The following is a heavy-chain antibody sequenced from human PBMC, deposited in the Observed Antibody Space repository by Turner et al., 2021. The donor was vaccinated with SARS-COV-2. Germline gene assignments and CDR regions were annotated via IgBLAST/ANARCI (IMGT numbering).Heavy chain of an antibody. CDR3: AKDDPLGGMDV. CDR2: IYGGGNT. J-gene: IGHJ6*02. Sequence: EVQLVEPGGGLLQPGGSLRHSCAASGFTVSSNYMSWVRQAPGKGLEWVSLIYGGGNTYYADSVKGRFTISRDNSKNTLYLQMNSLRAEDTAVYYCAKDDPLGGMDVWGQGTTVTVSS. CDR1: GFTVSSNY. V-gene: IGHV3-53*01.